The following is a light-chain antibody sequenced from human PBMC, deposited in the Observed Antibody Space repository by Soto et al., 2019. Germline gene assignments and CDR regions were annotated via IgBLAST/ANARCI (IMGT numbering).Light chain of an antibody. Sequence: EIVLTQSPGTLSFSPGERATLSCRTSQSVSSNLAWYQQKPGQAPRLLISGASTRATGIPGRFSGSGSGTEFILTISSLQSEDFAVYYCQQYKNWPRTFGQGTKVDIK. CDR3: QQYKNWPRT. V-gene: IGKV3-15*01. CDR2: GAS. J-gene: IGKJ1*01. CDR1: QSVSSN.